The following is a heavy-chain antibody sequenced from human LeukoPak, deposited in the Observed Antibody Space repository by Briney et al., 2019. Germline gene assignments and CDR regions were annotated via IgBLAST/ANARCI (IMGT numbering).Heavy chain of an antibody. J-gene: IGHJ4*02. Sequence: KPSETLPLTRTVSGGSIGTSNFYWGWIRQPPGKGLEWIGNIYYSGSTYYNPSLKSRVTISVDTSKNQFSLKLSSVTAADTAVYYCATYYDSSGYMDFDYWGQGTLVTVSS. V-gene: IGHV4-39*01. CDR2: IYYSGST. D-gene: IGHD3-22*01. CDR1: GGSIGTSNFY. CDR3: ATYYDSSGYMDFDY.